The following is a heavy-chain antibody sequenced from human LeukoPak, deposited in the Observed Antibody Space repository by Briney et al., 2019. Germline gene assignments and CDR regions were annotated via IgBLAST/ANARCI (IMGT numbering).Heavy chain of an antibody. D-gene: IGHD6-13*01. CDR1: GGSISSYY. CDR3: AREYHQQLGPSLWAFDI. Sequence: NPSETLSLTCTVSGGSISSYYWSWIRQPPGKGLEWIGYIYYSGSTNYNPSLKSRVTISVDTSKNQFSLKLSSVTAADTAVYYCAREYHQQLGPSLWAFDIWGQGTMVTVSS. J-gene: IGHJ3*02. CDR2: IYYSGST. V-gene: IGHV4-59*01.